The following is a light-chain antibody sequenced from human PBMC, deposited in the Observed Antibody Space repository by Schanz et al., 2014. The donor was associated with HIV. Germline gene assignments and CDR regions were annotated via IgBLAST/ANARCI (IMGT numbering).Light chain of an antibody. CDR2: QAS. Sequence: IQMTQSPSTVSTSVGDRVTITCRASQTIGRLLAWYQQKPGRAPKLLIYQASTLETGVPSRFSGSGSGTEFTLTISSLQPDDLATYYCQQYINYPETFGQGTKVEI. CDR1: QTIGRL. CDR3: QQYINYPET. J-gene: IGKJ1*01. V-gene: IGKV1-5*03.